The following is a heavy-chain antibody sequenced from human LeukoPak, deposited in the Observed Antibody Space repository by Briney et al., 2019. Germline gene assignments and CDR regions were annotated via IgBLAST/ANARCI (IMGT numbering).Heavy chain of an antibody. J-gene: IGHJ4*02. D-gene: IGHD5-18*01. CDR2: IFGSGGSP. Sequence: GGSLRLSCAASGFTFSSYWMSWVRQAPGKGLEWVAGIFGSGGSPHHADPVKGRFTIARDNSRNTVYLQINSLRSEDTAVYYCGKTTVGYSSGQKPAWPVDYWGQGTLVTVSS. CDR1: GFTFSSYW. CDR3: GKTTVGYSSGQKPAWPVDY. V-gene: IGHV3-23*01.